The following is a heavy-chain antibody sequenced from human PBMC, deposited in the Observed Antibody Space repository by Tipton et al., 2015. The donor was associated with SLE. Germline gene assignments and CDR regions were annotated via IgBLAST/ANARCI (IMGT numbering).Heavy chain of an antibody. J-gene: IGHJ4*02. CDR3: ARSPPYGSGFDY. CDR1: GFTVSSNY. V-gene: IGHV3-53*01. D-gene: IGHD3-10*01. Sequence: SLRLSCAASGFTVSSNYMSWVRQAPGKGLEWVSVFYSGGSTYYADSVKGRFTISRDNSKNTLYLQMNSLRAGDTAVYYCARSPPYGSGFDYWGQGTLVTVSS. CDR2: FYSGGST.